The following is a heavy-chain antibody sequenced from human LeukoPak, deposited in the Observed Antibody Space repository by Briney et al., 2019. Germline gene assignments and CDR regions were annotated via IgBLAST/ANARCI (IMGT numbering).Heavy chain of an antibody. D-gene: IGHD6-13*01. J-gene: IGHJ6*02. Sequence: PGGSLRLSCAISGFTFSSYAMSWVRQAPGKGLEWVSAISGSGGSTYYADSVKGRFTISRDNSKNTLYLQMNSLRAEDTAVYYCAKDKIAAAAYYYYGMDVWGQGTTVTVSS. CDR2: ISGSGGST. CDR1: GFTFSSYA. CDR3: AKDKIAAAAYYYYGMDV. V-gene: IGHV3-23*01.